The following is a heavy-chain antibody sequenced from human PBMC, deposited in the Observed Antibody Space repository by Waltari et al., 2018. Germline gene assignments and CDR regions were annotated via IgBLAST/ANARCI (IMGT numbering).Heavy chain of an antibody. V-gene: IGHV1-69*13. CDR3: ARGRIAAAGHNWFDP. CDR1: GGTFSSYA. CDR2: IIPICGTA. D-gene: IGHD6-13*01. J-gene: IGHJ5*02. Sequence: QVQLVQSGAEVKKPGSSVKVSCKASGGTFSSYAISWVRQAPGQGLEWMGGIIPICGTANSEQKVEGRVTSTADESTSTAYMELSSLRSEDTAVYYCARGRIAAAGHNWFDPWGQGTLVTVSS.